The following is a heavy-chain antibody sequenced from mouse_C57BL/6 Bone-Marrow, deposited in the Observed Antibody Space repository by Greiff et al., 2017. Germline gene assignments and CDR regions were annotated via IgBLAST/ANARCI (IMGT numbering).Heavy chain of an antibody. Sequence: VQLQQSGAELVRPGASVKLSCKASGYTFTDYYINWVKQRPGQGLEWIGDIYPGSGSTNYNEKFKSKATLTVDTSSSTAYMQLSSLTSEDSAVYYCARRGWLLRDFDYWGQGTTLTVSS. CDR2: IYPGSGST. CDR3: ARRGWLLRDFDY. V-gene: IGHV1-55*01. D-gene: IGHD2-3*01. CDR1: GYTFTDYY. J-gene: IGHJ2*01.